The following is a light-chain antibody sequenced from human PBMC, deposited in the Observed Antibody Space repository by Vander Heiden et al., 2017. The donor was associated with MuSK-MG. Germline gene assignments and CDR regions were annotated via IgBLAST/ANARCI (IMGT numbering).Light chain of an antibody. J-gene: IGLJ2*01. Sequence: QSALTQPPSASGSPAPSVTISCTGSRSDFGDYKYVSWYQQHPGKAPKLLIFEVSKRPSGGPDRFSGSKSGNTASLTGSGLQAEDEADYHCSLYAGSSNLLFGGGTRLTVL. CDR3: SLYAGSSNLL. V-gene: IGLV2-8*01. CDR1: RSDFGDYKY. CDR2: EVS.